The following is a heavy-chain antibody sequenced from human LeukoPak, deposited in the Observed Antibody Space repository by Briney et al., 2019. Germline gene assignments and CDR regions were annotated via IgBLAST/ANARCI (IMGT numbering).Heavy chain of an antibody. J-gene: IGHJ4*02. D-gene: IGHD3-22*01. CDR3: AREGGYGGYYDSSGYSLNY. CDR1: GDTFSSYA. Sequence: GASVKVSCKASGDTFSSYAISWVRQAPGQGLERMGRIIPILGIANYAQKFQGRVTITADKSTSTAYMELSSLRSEDTAVYYCAREGGYGGYYDSSGYSLNYWGQGTLVTVSS. CDR2: IIPILGIA. V-gene: IGHV1-69*04.